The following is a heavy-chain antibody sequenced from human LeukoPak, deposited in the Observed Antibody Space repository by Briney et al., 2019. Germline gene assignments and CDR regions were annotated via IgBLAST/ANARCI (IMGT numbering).Heavy chain of an antibody. J-gene: IGHJ4*02. CDR1: GFTFSSYG. V-gene: IGHV3-33*06. D-gene: IGHD6-19*01. Sequence: PGGSLRLSCAASGFTFSSYGMHWVRQAPGKGLEWVADIRNDGSTIYYADSVKGRFTISRDNSKNTLYLQMNSLRAEDTAVYYWAKDRGAVAGKYYFDYWGQGSLVTVSS. CDR3: AKDRGAVAGKYYFDY. CDR2: IRNDGSTI.